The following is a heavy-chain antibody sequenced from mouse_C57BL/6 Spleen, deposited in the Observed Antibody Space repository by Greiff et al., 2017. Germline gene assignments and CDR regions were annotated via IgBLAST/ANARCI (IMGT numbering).Heavy chain of an antibody. D-gene: IGHD1-1*02. V-gene: IGHV1-62-2*01. Sequence: QVQLKESGAELVKPGASVKLSCKASGYTFTEYTIHWVKQRSGKGLEWIGWIYPGSGSIKYNEKFKDKATLTADKSSSTVYMELSRLTSEDSAVYFCARHEWWYYPFAYWGQGTLVTVSA. J-gene: IGHJ3*01. CDR2: IYPGSGSI. CDR3: ARHEWWYYPFAY. CDR1: GYTFTEYT.